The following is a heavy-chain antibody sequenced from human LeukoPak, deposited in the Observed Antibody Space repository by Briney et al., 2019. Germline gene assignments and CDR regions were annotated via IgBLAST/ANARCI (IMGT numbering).Heavy chain of an antibody. CDR2: IYPSGST. CDR1: GDSISSGSFY. CDR3: ARDVLATPGTFDY. J-gene: IGHJ4*02. D-gene: IGHD6-13*01. Sequence: SETLSLTCSVSGDSISSGSFYWSWIRQPAGRGLEWIGRIYPSGSTNYNPSLKSRVTISLDTSKNQFSLKLSSVTAADTAVYYCARDVLATPGTFDYWGQGALVTVSS. V-gene: IGHV4-61*02.